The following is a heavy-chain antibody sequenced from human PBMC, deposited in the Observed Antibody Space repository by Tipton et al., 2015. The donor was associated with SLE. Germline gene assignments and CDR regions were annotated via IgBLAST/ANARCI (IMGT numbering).Heavy chain of an antibody. Sequence: LRLSCTVSGGSISSYYWSWIRQPPGKGLEWIGEINHSGSTNYNPSLKSRVTISVDTSKNQFSLKLSSVTAADTAVYYCAREGPHGSGKDAFDIWGQGTMVTVSS. D-gene: IGHD3-10*01. V-gene: IGHV4-34*01. J-gene: IGHJ3*02. CDR3: AREGPHGSGKDAFDI. CDR2: INHSGST. CDR1: GGSISSYY.